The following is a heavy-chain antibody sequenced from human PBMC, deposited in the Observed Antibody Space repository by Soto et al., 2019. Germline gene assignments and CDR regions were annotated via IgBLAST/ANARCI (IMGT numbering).Heavy chain of an antibody. J-gene: IGHJ4*02. D-gene: IGHD6-6*01. V-gene: IGHV5-10-1*03. CDR1: GYSFTSYW. Sequence: EVQLVQSGAEVKKPGESLRISCKGSGYSFTSYWISWVRQMPGKGLEWMGRIDPSDSYTNYSPSFQGHVTISADKSISTAYLQWSSLKASDTAMYYCARTFKAARPGQTLWAEINDYWGQGTLVTVSS. CDR2: IDPSDSYT. CDR3: ARTFKAARPGQTLWAEINDY.